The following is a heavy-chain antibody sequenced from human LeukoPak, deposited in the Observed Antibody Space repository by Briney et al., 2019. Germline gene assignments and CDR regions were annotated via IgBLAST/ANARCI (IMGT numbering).Heavy chain of an antibody. Sequence: PGGSLRLSCAASGSTFSSYWMHWVRQVPGEGLVWVSRINSDGSSTSYADSVKGRFTISRDNAKNTLYVQMNSLRAEDTAVYYCSTDSGHAFDIWGRGTMVTVSS. CDR1: GSTFSSYW. J-gene: IGHJ3*02. V-gene: IGHV3-74*01. CDR3: STDSGHAFDI. CDR2: INSDGSST. D-gene: IGHD3-10*01.